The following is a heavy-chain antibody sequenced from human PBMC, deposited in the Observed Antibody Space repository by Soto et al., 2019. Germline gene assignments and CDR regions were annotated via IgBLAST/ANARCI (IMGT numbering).Heavy chain of an antibody. CDR2: MSGSSSTT. J-gene: IGHJ4*02. CDR3: AKNRERKLPRVIDF. V-gene: IGHV3-23*01. D-gene: IGHD3-16*02. CDR1: GLTFSNYA. Sequence: GRSLSLSCATSGLTFSNYAMSWVRHAPGGGLEWVSSMSGSSSTTYYADSVKGRFTLSRDRSKTTLYLQISSLRAEDTALYYGAKNRERKLPRVIDFWGQGTLVTVSS.